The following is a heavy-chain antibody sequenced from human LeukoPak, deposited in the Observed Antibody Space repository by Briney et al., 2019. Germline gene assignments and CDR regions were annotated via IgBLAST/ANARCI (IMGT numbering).Heavy chain of an antibody. V-gene: IGHV4-4*02. D-gene: IGHD3-16*02. CDR2: IYHSGST. CDR3: ARASGDYDYVWGSYRFDY. Sequence: SETLSLTCAVSGGSIKSNNWWSWVRQPPGKGLEWIGEIYHSGSTNYNPSLKSRVTISVDTSKNQFSLKLSSVTAADTAVYYCARASGDYDYVWGSYRFDYWGQGTLVTVSS. J-gene: IGHJ4*02. CDR1: GGSIKSNNW.